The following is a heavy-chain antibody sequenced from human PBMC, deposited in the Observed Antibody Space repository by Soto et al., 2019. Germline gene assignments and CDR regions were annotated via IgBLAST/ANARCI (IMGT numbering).Heavy chain of an antibody. D-gene: IGHD2-2*02. Sequence: PGESLKISCKGSGYSFTSYWISWVRQMPGKGLEWMGRIDPSDSYTNYSPSFQGHVTISADKSISTAYLQWSSLKASDTAMYYCARHFYCSSTSCYSGDHYYYYGMDVWGQGTTVTVSS. CDR1: GYSFTSYW. J-gene: IGHJ6*02. CDR3: ARHFYCSSTSCYSGDHYYYYGMDV. V-gene: IGHV5-10-1*01. CDR2: IDPSDSYT.